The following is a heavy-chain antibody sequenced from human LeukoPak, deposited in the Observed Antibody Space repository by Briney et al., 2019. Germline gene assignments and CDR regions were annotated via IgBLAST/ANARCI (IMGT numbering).Heavy chain of an antibody. CDR3: ARDPTTGSLSFDY. D-gene: IGHD4-17*01. Sequence: ASVKVPCKASGYSFTNYDISWVRQAPGQGLEWMGWISPNNGDTEYAQKLQGRLTMTTDTSTNTAYMELRSLRSDDTAVYYCARDPTTGSLSFDYWGQGTLVTVSS. CDR2: ISPNNGDT. J-gene: IGHJ4*02. CDR1: GYSFTNYD. V-gene: IGHV1-18*01.